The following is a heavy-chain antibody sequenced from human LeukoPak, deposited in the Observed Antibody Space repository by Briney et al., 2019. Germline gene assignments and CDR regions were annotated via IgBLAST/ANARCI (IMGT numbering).Heavy chain of an antibody. D-gene: IGHD2-2*01. J-gene: IGHJ6*02. V-gene: IGHV3-21*01. CDR2: ISSSSSYI. CDR1: GFTFSSYS. CDR3: ARDNKTSGTSIHYYYGMDV. Sequence: GGSLRLSCAASGFTFSSYSMNWVRQAPGKGQEWVSSISSSSSYIYYADSVKGRFTISRDNAKNSLYLQMNSLRAEDTAVYYCARDNKTSGTSIHYYYGMDVWGQGTTVTVSS.